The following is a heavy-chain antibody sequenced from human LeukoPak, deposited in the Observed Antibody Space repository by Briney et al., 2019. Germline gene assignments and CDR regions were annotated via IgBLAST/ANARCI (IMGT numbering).Heavy chain of an antibody. CDR1: GFTFDDYA. CDR2: ISGDGGST. CDR3: AKGRRYQLLSDNWFDP. V-gene: IGHV3-43*02. D-gene: IGHD2-2*01. Sequence: GGSLRLSCAASGFTFDDYAMHWVRQAPGKGLEWVSLISGDGGSTYYADSVKGRFTISRDDSKNSLYLQMNSLRTEDTALYYCAKGRRYQLLSDNWFDPWGQGTLVTVSS. J-gene: IGHJ5*02.